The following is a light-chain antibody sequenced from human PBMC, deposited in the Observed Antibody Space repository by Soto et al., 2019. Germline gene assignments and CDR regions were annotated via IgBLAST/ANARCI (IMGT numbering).Light chain of an antibody. CDR1: QSISTY. V-gene: IGKV1-39*01. CDR2: AAS. Sequence: DIQMTQSPSSLSASVGDRVTITCRASQSISTYLNWYQQKAGLAPKLLIYAASSLQSGVPSRFSGSGSGTDFTLTISSLQPDDFATYYCQQSFSTPQTFGGGTKVDI. J-gene: IGKJ4*01. CDR3: QQSFSTPQT.